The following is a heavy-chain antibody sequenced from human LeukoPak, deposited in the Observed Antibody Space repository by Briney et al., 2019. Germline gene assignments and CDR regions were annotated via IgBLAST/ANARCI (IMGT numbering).Heavy chain of an antibody. CDR2: ISSGSSYI. CDR1: GFXFNTYS. D-gene: IGHD3-10*01. CDR3: ARGSMVRGVLEYYFDC. J-gene: IGHJ4*02. Sequence: GGSLRLSCAASGFXFNTYSMNWVRQAPGKGLEWVSSISSGSSYIYYADSVKGRFTISRDNAKNSLYLQMNSLRAEDTAVYYCARGSMVRGVLEYYFDCWGQGTLVTVSS. V-gene: IGHV3-21*01.